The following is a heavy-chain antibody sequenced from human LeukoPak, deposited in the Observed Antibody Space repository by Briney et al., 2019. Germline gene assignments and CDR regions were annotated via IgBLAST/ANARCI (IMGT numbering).Heavy chain of an antibody. J-gene: IGHJ3*02. V-gene: IGHV4-4*07. D-gene: IGHD2-15*01. CDR1: GGSISSYY. Sequence: SETLSLTCTVSGGSISSYYRSWIRQPAGKGLEWIGRIYTSGSTNYNPSLKSRVTMSVDTSKNQFSLKLSSVTAADTAVYYCAREDCSGGSCYLDAFDIWGQGTMVTVSS. CDR2: IYTSGST. CDR3: AREDCSGGSCYLDAFDI.